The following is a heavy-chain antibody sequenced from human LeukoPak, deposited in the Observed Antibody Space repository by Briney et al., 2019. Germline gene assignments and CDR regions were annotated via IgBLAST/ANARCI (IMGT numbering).Heavy chain of an antibody. Sequence: PSETLSLTCAVYGGSFSGYHWSWIRQPPGKGLEWIGDINHGGSTNYNPSLKSRATISADTSKNQFSLKLTSVTAADTAVYHCARRGPSSAFDIWGQGTMVTVSS. CDR1: GGSFSGYH. CDR2: INHGGST. J-gene: IGHJ3*02. V-gene: IGHV4-34*01. CDR3: ARRGPSSAFDI.